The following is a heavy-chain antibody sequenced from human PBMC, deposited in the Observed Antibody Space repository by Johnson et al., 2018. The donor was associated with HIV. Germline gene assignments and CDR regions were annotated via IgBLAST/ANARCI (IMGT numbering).Heavy chain of an antibody. V-gene: IGHV3-9*01. CDR1: GFTFDDYA. Sequence: VQLVESGGGLVQPGRSLRLSCAASGFTFDDYAMHWVRQAPGKGLEWVSGISWNSGSIGYADSVKGRFTISRDNAKNSLYLQMTSLRAEDTALYYCTRELGIAVDGVELDVFDIWGQGTMVTVSS. CDR2: ISWNSGSI. CDR3: TRELGIAVDGVELDVFDI. D-gene: IGHD6-13*01. J-gene: IGHJ3*02.